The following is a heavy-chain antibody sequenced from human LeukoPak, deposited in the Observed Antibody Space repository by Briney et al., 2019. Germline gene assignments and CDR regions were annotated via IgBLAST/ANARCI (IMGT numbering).Heavy chain of an antibody. CDR2: IYTSGST. J-gene: IGHJ5*02. CDR3: ARVGKQWLVLRGWFDP. CDR1: GGSISSYY. V-gene: IGHV4-4*07. D-gene: IGHD6-19*01. Sequence: PSETLSLTCTVSGGSISSYYWSWIRQPAGKGLEWIGRIYTSGSTNYNPSLKSRVTISVDTSKNQFSLKLSSVTAADTAVYYCARVGKQWLVLRGWFDPWGQGTLVTVSS.